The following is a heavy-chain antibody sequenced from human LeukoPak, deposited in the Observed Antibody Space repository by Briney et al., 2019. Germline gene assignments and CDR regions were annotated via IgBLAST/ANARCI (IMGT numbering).Heavy chain of an antibody. CDR2: IIPILGIA. J-gene: IGHJ4*02. Sequence: ASAKVSCKASGYTFTGYYMHWVRQAPGQGLEWMGRIIPILGIANYAQKSQGRVTITADKSTSTAYMELSSLRSEDTAVYYCAIKYDSSGYYSGQGTLVTVSS. CDR3: AIKYDSSGYY. V-gene: IGHV1-69*02. CDR1: GYTFTGYY. D-gene: IGHD3-22*01.